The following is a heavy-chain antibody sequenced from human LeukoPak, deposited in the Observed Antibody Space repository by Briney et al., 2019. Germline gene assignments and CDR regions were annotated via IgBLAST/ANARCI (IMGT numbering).Heavy chain of an antibody. CDR1: GLTFTSNG. Sequence: GRSLRLSCAAPGLTFTSNGTHWVRQAPGKGLGWGASIWYVGRNKYYAHSVKGRFTISRDNSKNTLYLQINGLRAEDTAVYYCASGQYGSGVLGYWGQGTLVTVSS. V-gene: IGHV3-33*01. J-gene: IGHJ4*02. D-gene: IGHD3-10*01. CDR2: IWYVGRNK. CDR3: ASGQYGSGVLGY.